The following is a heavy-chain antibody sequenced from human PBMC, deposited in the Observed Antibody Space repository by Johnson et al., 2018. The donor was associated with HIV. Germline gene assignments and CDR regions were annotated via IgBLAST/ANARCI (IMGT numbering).Heavy chain of an antibody. CDR2: ISYDGSNK. Sequence: QVQLVESGGGLVQPGRSLRLSCAASGFTFDDYAMHWVRQAPGKGLEWVAVISYDGSNKYYADSVKGRFTISRDNSKNTLYLQMNSLRADDTAVYYCARACRDGYTCDAFDIWGQGTMVTVSS. CDR3: ARACRDGYTCDAFDI. CDR1: GFTFDDYA. D-gene: IGHD5-24*01. V-gene: IGHV3-30-3*01. J-gene: IGHJ3*02.